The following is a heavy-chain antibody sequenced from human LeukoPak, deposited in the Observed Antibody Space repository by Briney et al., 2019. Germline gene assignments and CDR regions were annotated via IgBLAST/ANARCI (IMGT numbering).Heavy chain of an antibody. Sequence: PSETLSLTCNVSGGSISSYYGSWIRQPPGKGLEWIGYIYYSGSTNYNPSLKSRVTISVDTSKNQFSLKLSSVTAADTAVYYCARGRGSGKGLFDYWGQGTLVTVSS. V-gene: IGHV4-59*01. CDR3: ARGRGSGKGLFDY. D-gene: IGHD3-10*01. J-gene: IGHJ4*02. CDR1: GGSISSYY. CDR2: IYYSGST.